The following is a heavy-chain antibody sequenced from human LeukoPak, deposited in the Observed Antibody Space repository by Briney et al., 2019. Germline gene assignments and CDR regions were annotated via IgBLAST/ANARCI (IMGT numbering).Heavy chain of an antibody. CDR1: GGSFSGYY. Sequence: PSETLSLTCAVYGGSFSGYYWSWIRQPPGKGLEWIGEINHSGSTNYNPSLKSRVTISVDTSKNQFSLKLSSVTAADTAVYYCARLYLGSSWYGVPVYWFDPWGQGTLVTVSS. D-gene: IGHD6-13*01. CDR2: INHSGST. V-gene: IGHV4-34*01. J-gene: IGHJ5*02. CDR3: ARLYLGSSWYGVPVYWFDP.